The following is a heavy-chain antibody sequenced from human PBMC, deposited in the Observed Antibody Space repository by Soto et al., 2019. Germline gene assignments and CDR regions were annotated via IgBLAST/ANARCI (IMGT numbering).Heavy chain of an antibody. J-gene: IGHJ6*02. D-gene: IGHD2-15*01. CDR2: INHSGST. CDR3: ARIRYYYYGMDV. Sequence: SVTLSLTCPFYGWSFGYYHLSLLRPPPGKGLEWIGEINHSGSTNYNPSLKSRVTISVDTSKNQFSLKLSSVTAADTAVYYCARIRYYYYGMDVWGQGTSVTVSS. CDR1: GWSFGYYH. V-gene: IGHV4-34*01.